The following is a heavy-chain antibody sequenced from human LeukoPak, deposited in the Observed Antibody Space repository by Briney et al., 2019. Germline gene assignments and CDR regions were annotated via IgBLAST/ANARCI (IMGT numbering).Heavy chain of an antibody. V-gene: IGHV3-74*01. CDR1: GFTFSGHW. CDR2: ISPTGSTT. Sequence: GGSLRLSCAASGFTFSGHWMHWARQLPGKGLVWVSRISPTGSTTSYADSVKGRFTVSRDNAKNTLYLQVNNLRAEDTAVYYCARGPNSNWSGLDFWGQGTLLTVSS. D-gene: IGHD6-6*01. J-gene: IGHJ4*02. CDR3: ARGPNSNWSGLDF.